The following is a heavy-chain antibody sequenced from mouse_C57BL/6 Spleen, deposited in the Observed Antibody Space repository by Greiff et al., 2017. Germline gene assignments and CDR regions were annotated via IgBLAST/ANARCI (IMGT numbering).Heavy chain of an antibody. CDR2: INPGSGGT. CDR1: GYAFTNYL. D-gene: IGHD2-4*01. J-gene: IGHJ2*01. CDR3: ARNYERNYFDY. V-gene: IGHV1-54*01. Sequence: QVQLQQSGAELVRPGTSVKVSCKASGYAFTNYLIEWVKQRPGQGLEWIGVINPGSGGTNYNEKFKGKATLTADKSSSTVYMQLSSLTSEDSAVYFCARNYERNYFDYWGQGTTLTVSS.